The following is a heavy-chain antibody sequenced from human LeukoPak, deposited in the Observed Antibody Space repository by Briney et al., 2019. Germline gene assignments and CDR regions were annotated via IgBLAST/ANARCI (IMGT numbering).Heavy chain of an antibody. Sequence: GGSLRLSCAASGFTFSSYAMSWVRQAPGKGLEWVSAISGSGGSTYYADSVTGRFTISRDNSKNTLYLQMNSLRAEDTAVYYCAKQRGFYYYYYMDVWGKGTTVTVSS. V-gene: IGHV3-23*01. J-gene: IGHJ6*03. CDR2: ISGSGGST. D-gene: IGHD1-1*01. CDR1: GFTFSSYA. CDR3: AKQRGFYYYYYMDV.